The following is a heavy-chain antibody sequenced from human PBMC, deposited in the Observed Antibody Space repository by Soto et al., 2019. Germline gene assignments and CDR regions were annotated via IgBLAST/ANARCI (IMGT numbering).Heavy chain of an antibody. CDR3: ARVGGIGAPPGTDY. CDR2: VIPILAQA. V-gene: IGHV1-69*01. J-gene: IGHJ4*02. Sequence: QVQLVQSGAEVKKPGSSVKVSCKASGGIFSSYAISWLRQAPGQGLEWMGAVIPILAQAYYAQDLQDRVSITADESTRTTYMELSSLRSEDTAVYFCARVGGIGAPPGTDYWGQGTLVTVSS. D-gene: IGHD6-6*01. CDR1: GGIFSSYA.